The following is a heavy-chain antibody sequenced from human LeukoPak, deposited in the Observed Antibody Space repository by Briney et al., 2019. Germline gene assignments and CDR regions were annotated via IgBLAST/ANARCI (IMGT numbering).Heavy chain of an antibody. J-gene: IGHJ5*02. V-gene: IGHV1-2*02. CDR3: ARDSGRGGNYPPNWFDP. CDR2: INPNSGGT. Sequence: ASVKVSCKASGYTFTGYYMHWVRQAPGQGLEWMGWINPNSGGTNYAQKFQGRVTMTRDTSISTAYMELSRLRSDDTAVYYCARDSGRGGNYPPNWFDPWGQGTLVTVSS. D-gene: IGHD1-26*01. CDR1: GYTFTGYY.